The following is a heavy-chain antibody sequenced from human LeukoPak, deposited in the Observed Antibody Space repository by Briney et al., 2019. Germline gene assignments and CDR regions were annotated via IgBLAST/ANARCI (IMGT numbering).Heavy chain of an antibody. V-gene: IGHV3-48*03. J-gene: IGHJ6*04. CDR1: GFTFSSYE. CDR3: AELGITMIGGV. CDR2: ISSSGSTI. Sequence: GGSLRLSCAASGFTFSSYEMNWVRQAPGKGLEWVSYISSSGSTIYYADSVKGRFTISRDNAKNSLYLQMNSLRAEDTAVYYCAELGITMIGGVWGKGTTVTVAS. D-gene: IGHD3-10*02.